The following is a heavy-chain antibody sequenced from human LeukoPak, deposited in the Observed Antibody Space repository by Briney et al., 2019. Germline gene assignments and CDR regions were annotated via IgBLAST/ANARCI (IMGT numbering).Heavy chain of an antibody. CDR3: ARFAYCGGHCWYYFDY. CDR2: IYSSGST. Sequence: SETLSLTCTVSGGSISSYYWSWIRQPPGKGLEWIGYIYSSGSTNYNPSLKSRITISVDTSKNQFSLKLSSVAAADTAVYYCARFAYCGGHCWYYFDYWGQGSLVTVSS. V-gene: IGHV4-59*01. D-gene: IGHD2-21*02. J-gene: IGHJ4*02. CDR1: GGSISSYY.